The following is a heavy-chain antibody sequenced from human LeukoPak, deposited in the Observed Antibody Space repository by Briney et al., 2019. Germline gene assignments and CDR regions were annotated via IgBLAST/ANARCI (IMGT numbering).Heavy chain of an antibody. D-gene: IGHD6-19*01. Sequence: PGGSLRLSCAASGFTFSSYAMSWVRQAPGKGLEWVSSISSSSSYIYYADSVKGRFTISRDNAKNSLYLQMNSLRAEDTAVYYCARGGSSGWRAFDIWGQGTMVTVSS. CDR3: ARGGSSGWRAFDI. CDR1: GFTFSSYA. CDR2: ISSSSSYI. J-gene: IGHJ3*02. V-gene: IGHV3-21*01.